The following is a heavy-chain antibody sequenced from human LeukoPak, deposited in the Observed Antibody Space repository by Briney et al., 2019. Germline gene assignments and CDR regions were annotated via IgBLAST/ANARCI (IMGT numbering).Heavy chain of an antibody. CDR2: VSFDGNDK. CDR3: ARPSDDHSWERTAFNL. J-gene: IGHJ3*01. D-gene: IGHD1-26*01. V-gene: IGHV3-30*04. Sequence: PGGSLRLSCAASGFRFSDYDLHWVRQTPGKGLEWVAVVSFDGNDKHYADYVKGRFTIFRDNPRNTMYLKMRSLRPEDTAVFYCARPSDDHSWERTAFNLWGQGTVVTVSP. CDR1: GFRFSDYD.